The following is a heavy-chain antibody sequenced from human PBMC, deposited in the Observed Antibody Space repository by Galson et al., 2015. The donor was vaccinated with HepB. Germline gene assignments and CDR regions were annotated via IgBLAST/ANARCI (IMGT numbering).Heavy chain of an antibody. J-gene: IGHJ6*02. CDR1: GYTFTSYD. Sequence: KASGYTFTSYDINWVRQATGQGLEWMGWMNPNSGNTGYAQKFQGRVTMTRNTSISTAYMELSSLRSEDTAVYYCARGLRGTIFGVVRRYYYYGMDVWGQGTTVTVSS. CDR3: ARGLRGTIFGVVRRYYYYGMDV. V-gene: IGHV1-8*01. CDR2: MNPNSGNT. D-gene: IGHD3-3*01.